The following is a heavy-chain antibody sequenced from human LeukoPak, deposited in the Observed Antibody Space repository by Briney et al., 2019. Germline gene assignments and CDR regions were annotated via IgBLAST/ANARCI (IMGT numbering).Heavy chain of an antibody. CDR3: ARDGEYSYGYGFDY. V-gene: IGHV3-66*01. J-gene: IGHJ4*02. CDR1: GFSVNNLY. D-gene: IGHD5-18*01. Sequence: GGSLRLSCAASGFSVNNLYMSWVRQAPGKGLEWVSVIYSGDRTYYADSVKGRFTISRDTSKNTVYLQMNSLRPEETAVYYCARDGEYSYGYGFDYWGQGTLVTVST. CDR2: IYSGDRT.